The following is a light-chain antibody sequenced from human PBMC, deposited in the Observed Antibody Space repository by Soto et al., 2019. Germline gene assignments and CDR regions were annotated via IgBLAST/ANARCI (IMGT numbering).Light chain of an antibody. Sequence: SLLTQPASVSGSPGQSITISCPGTSSDVGSYNLVSWYQQHPGKAPKLMIYEGSKRPSGVSNRFSGSKSGNTASLTISGLQAEDEADYYCCSYAGSSTYVFGTGTKATV. CDR3: CSYAGSSTYV. J-gene: IGLJ1*01. CDR1: SSDVGSYNL. CDR2: EGS. V-gene: IGLV2-23*01.